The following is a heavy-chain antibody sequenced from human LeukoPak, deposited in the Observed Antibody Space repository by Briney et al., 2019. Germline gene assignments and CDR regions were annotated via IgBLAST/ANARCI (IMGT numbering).Heavy chain of an antibody. CDR3: ATDPPYYYDSSGSIGVY. CDR1: GFTFSSYS. J-gene: IGHJ4*02. V-gene: IGHV3-48*02. CDR2: ISSSSSTI. D-gene: IGHD3-22*01. Sequence: GGSLRLSCAASGFTFSSYSMNWVRQAPGKGLEWVSYISSSSSTIYYADSVKGRFTVSRDNAKNSLYLQMNSLRDEDTAVYYCATDPPYYYDSSGSIGVYWGQGTLVIVSS.